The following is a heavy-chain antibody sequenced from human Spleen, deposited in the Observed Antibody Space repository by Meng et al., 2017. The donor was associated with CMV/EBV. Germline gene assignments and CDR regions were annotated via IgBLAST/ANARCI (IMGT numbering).Heavy chain of an antibody. D-gene: IGHD3-22*01. CDR3: AKEGDYYDSSGYYWDY. CDR2: MNPNSGNT. Sequence: ASVKVSCKASGYTFTSYDINWVRQATGQGLEWMGWMNPNSGNTGYAQKFQGRVTITRNTSISTAYMELSSLRSEDTAVYYCAKEGDYYDSSGYYWDYWGQGTLVTVSS. V-gene: IGHV1-8*03. J-gene: IGHJ4*02. CDR1: GYTFTSYD.